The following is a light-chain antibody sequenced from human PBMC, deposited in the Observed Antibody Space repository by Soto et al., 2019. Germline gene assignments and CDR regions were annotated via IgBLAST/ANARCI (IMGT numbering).Light chain of an antibody. CDR3: AAWDDSLNGQV. CDR1: SSNIGNNA. J-gene: IGLJ1*01. V-gene: IGLV1-36*01. CDR2: YDD. Sequence: QSVLTQPPSVSEAPRQRVTISCSGSSSNIGNNAVNWYQQLPGKAPKLLIYYDDLLPSGVSDRFSGSKSGTSASLAISGLQSKDEADYYCAAWDDSLNGQVFGTGTKVTVL.